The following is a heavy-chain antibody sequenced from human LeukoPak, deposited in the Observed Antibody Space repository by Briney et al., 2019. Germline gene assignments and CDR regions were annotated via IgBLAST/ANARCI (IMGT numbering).Heavy chain of an antibody. D-gene: IGHD6-6*01. CDR3: AKELIASRPTYYPHQTDY. CDR2: ISGGGGRT. V-gene: IGHV3-23*01. Sequence: GGSLRLSCAASGFTFSSYAMSWVRQAPGKGLEWVSAISGGGGRTYYADSVKGRFTISRDNSKNTLYLQMNSLRAEDTAVYYCAKELIASRPTYYPHQTDYWGQGTLVTVSS. J-gene: IGHJ4*02. CDR1: GFTFSSYA.